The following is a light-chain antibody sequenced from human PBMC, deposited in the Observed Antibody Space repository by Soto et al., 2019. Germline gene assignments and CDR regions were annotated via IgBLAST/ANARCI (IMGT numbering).Light chain of an antibody. CDR3: AAWDGSLNNVL. CDR1: GSSIGTNT. V-gene: IGLV1-44*01. Sequence: QSVLTQPTSASGTPGQRVTISCSGSGSSIGTNTVNWYRQLPGTAPKLLIYGDNQRPSGVPDRFSGSKSGTSASRAISGLQSEDEAEYYCAAWDGSLNNVLFGGGTKVTVL. J-gene: IGLJ2*01. CDR2: GDN.